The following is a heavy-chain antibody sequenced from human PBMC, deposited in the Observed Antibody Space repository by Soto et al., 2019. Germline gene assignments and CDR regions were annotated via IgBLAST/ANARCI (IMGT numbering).Heavy chain of an antibody. CDR2: IKQDGSEK. V-gene: IGHV3-7*04. J-gene: IGHJ4*02. D-gene: IGHD3-9*01. CDR3: ARVYDIFDY. Sequence: EVQLVESGGGLVQPGGSLRLSCAASGFTFSSYWMSWVRLAPGKGLEWVANIKQDGSEKYYVDSVKGRFTISRDNAKNSLFRQMNSLRADDTAVYSCARVYDIFDYWGQGTLVTVSS. CDR1: GFTFSSYW.